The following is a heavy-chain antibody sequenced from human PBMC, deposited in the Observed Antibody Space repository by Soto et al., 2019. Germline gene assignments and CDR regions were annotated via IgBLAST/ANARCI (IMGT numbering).Heavy chain of an antibody. J-gene: IGHJ3*01. CDR2: IYYSGST. Sequence: LSRTCNTSGRTTRTSYWSWIRKPPGKGLEWIGYIYYSGSTNYNPSLKSRVTISVDTSKNQFSLKLSSVTAADTAVYYCARRYSSAFDFWGQGTMVT. V-gene: IGHV4-59*08. D-gene: IGHD6-13*01. CDR3: ARRYSSAFDF. CDR1: GRTTRTSY.